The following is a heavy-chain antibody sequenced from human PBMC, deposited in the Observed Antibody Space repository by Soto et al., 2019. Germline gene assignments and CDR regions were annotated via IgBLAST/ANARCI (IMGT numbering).Heavy chain of an antibody. CDR3: ARDGGGATHYYYYGMDV. CDR2: ISAYNGNT. D-gene: IGHD1-26*01. J-gene: IGHJ6*02. Sequence: SVKVSCKASGYTFTSYGISWVRQAPVQGLEWMGWISAYNGNTNYAQKLQGRVTMTTDTSTSTAYMELRRLRSDDTAVYYCARDGGGATHYYYYGMDVWGQGTTVTVSS. V-gene: IGHV1-18*04. CDR1: GYTFTSYG.